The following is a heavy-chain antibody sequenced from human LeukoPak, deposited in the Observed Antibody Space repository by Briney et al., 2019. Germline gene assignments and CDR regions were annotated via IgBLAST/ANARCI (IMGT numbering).Heavy chain of an antibody. CDR1: GGSFSGYY. J-gene: IGHJ4*02. D-gene: IGHD5-12*01. CDR2: INHSGST. V-gene: IGHV4-34*01. Sequence: PSETLSLTCAVYGGSFSGYYWSWIRQPPGKGLEWIGEINHSGSTNYNPSLKSRVTISVDTSKNQFSLKLSSVTAADTAVYYCARGRGGRVATVDYWGQEPLVTVPS. CDR3: ARGRGGRVATVDY.